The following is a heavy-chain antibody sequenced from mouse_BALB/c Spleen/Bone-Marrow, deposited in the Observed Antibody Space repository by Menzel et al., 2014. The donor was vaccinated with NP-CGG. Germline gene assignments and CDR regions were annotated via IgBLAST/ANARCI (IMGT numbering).Heavy chain of an antibody. CDR2: IWAGGYI. CDR3: AREDYDGYFDY. CDR1: GFSLTRYG. V-gene: IGHV2-9*02. J-gene: IGHJ2*01. Sequence: VKLEESGSGLVAPSQSLSITCTASGFSLTRYGVHWVRQPPGKGLEWLGVIWAGGYINYNSALMSRLSISKDNSKSQVFLKMNSLQTDAAARYFCAREDYDGYFDYWGQGTTLTVSS. D-gene: IGHD2-4*01.